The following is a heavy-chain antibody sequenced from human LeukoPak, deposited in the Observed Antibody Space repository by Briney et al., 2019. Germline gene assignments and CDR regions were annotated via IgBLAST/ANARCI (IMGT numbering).Heavy chain of an antibody. CDR2: IYPGDSDT. J-gene: IGHJ4*02. CDR1: GYSFTNYW. D-gene: IGHD2-21*02. CDR3: ARLHLTASLAAVYFDY. Sequence: GESLKISCKGSGYSFTNYWIGWVRQMPGKGLEWMGIIYPGDSDTRYSPSFQGHVTISADKSISTASLQWSSLKASDTAMYYCARLHLTASLAAVYFDYWGQGTLVTVSS. V-gene: IGHV5-51*01.